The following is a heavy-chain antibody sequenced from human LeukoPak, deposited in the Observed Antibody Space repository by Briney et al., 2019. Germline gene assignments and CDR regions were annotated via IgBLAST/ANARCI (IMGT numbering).Heavy chain of an antibody. Sequence: GASVKVSCKASGYTFTGYYMHWVRQAPGQGLEWMGWINPNSGGKNYAQKFQGRVTMTRDTSISTAYMELSRLRSDDTAVYYCARDGLEATGMDVWGQGTTVTVSS. D-gene: IGHD1-1*01. CDR1: GYTFTGYY. CDR3: ARDGLEATGMDV. V-gene: IGHV1-2*02. CDR2: INPNSGGK. J-gene: IGHJ6*02.